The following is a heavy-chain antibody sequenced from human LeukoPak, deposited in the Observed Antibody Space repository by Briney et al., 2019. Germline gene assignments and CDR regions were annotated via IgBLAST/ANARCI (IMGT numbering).Heavy chain of an antibody. J-gene: IGHJ6*03. V-gene: IGHV1-69*06. CDR2: IIPMFGTV. CDR3: ARLHLGELSASRWYFYYMDV. Sequence: GASVKVSCKASGYTFTGYYMHWVRQAPGQGLEWMGGIIPMFGTVNYAQKFQGRVTITADKSTSTAYMELSSLRSEDTAVYYCARLHLGELSASRWYFYYMDVWGKGTTVTVSS. D-gene: IGHD3-16*02. CDR1: GYTFTGYY.